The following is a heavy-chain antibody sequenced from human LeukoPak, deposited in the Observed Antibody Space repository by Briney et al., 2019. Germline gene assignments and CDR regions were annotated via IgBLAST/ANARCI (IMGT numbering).Heavy chain of an antibody. J-gene: IGHJ6*03. CDR3: ARERRLYSSGWAPDYYYYYYMDV. V-gene: IGHV3-7*01. CDR1: GFTFSSRDW. CDR2: IKQDGSEK. Sequence: GGSLRLSCVASGFTFSSRDWMTRVRQAPGKGLEWVANIKQDGSEKNYVDSVKGRFTISRDNAKNSLYLQMNSLRAEDTAVYYCARERRLYSSGWAPDYYYYYYMDVWGKGTTVTVSS. D-gene: IGHD6-19*01.